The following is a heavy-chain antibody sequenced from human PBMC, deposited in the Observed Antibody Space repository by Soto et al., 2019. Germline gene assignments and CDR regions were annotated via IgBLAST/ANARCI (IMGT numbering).Heavy chain of an antibody. CDR3: ARDQGIAARLRSTWFDP. D-gene: IGHD6-6*01. Sequence: QVPLVQSGAEVKKPGSSVKVSCKASGGTFSSYAISWVRQAPGQGLEWMGGIIPIFGTANYAQKFQGRVTITADKSTSTAYMELSSLRSEDTAVYYCARDQGIAARLRSTWFDPWGQGTLVTVSS. J-gene: IGHJ5*02. CDR1: GGTFSSYA. V-gene: IGHV1-69*06. CDR2: IIPIFGTA.